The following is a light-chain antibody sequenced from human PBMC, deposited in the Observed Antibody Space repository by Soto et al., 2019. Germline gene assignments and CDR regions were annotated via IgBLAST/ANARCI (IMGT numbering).Light chain of an antibody. CDR1: QTISSW. V-gene: IGKV1-33*01. CDR2: DAS. J-gene: IGKJ5*01. CDR3: QQYEKLPT. Sequence: DIKMTQSSSTMSSSVGGRVTITCRASQTISSWLAWYQQKPGRAPKLLIYDASNLEAGVPSRFRGSGSGTDFTFTISRLQPEDIATYYCQQYEKLPTFGQGTRLEIK.